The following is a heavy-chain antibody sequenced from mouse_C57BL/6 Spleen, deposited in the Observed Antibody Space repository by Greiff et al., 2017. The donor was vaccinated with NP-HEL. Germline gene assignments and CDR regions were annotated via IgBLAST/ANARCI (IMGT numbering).Heavy chain of an antibody. V-gene: IGHV1-4*01. CDR3: ARSGYDYGGDGFAY. CDR1: GYTFTSYT. CDR2: INPSSGYT. J-gene: IGHJ3*01. Sequence: VKLQESGAELARPGASVKMSCKASGYTFTSYTMHWVKQRPGQGLEWIGYINPSSGYTKYNQKFKDKATLTADKSSSTAYMQLSSLTSEDSAVYYCARSGYDYGGDGFAYWGQGTLVTVSA. D-gene: IGHD2-4*01.